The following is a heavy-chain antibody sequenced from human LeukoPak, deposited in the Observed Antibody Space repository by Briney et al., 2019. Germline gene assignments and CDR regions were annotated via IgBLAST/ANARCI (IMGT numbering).Heavy chain of an antibody. J-gene: IGHJ4*02. D-gene: IGHD2-2*01. CDR3: ARSLGYCSSTSCWDFDY. CDR1: GGTFSSYV. CDR2: ITPILGIA. Sequence: AASVKVSCKASGGTFSSYVISWVRQAPGQGLEWMGRITPILGIANYAQKFQGRVTITADKSTSTAYMELSSLRSEDTAVYYCARSLGYCSSTSCWDFDYWGQGTLVTVSS. V-gene: IGHV1-69*04.